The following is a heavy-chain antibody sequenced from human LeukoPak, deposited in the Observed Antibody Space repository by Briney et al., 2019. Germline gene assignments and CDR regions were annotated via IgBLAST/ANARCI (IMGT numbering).Heavy chain of an antibody. D-gene: IGHD3-10*01. CDR3: AGGARPGDY. V-gene: IGHV3-30-3*01. CDR1: GFTFSSYA. Sequence: GRSLRLSCAASGFTFSSYAMHWVRQAPGKGLEWVAVISYDGSNKYYADSVKGRFTISRDNSKNTLYLQMNSLRAEDTAVYYCAGGARPGDYWGQGTLVTVSS. J-gene: IGHJ4*02. CDR2: ISYDGSNK.